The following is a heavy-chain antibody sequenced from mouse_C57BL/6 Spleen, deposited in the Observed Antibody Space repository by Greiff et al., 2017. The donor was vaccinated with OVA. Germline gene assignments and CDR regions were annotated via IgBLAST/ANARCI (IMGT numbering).Heavy chain of an antibody. V-gene: IGHV1-64*01. J-gene: IGHJ2*01. D-gene: IGHD1-1*01. CDR1: GYTFTSYW. CDR2: IHPNSGST. CDR3: ARHVSRGYYFDY. Sequence: VQLQQPGAELVKPGASVKLSCKASGYTFTSYWMHWVKQRPGQGLEWIGMIHPNSGSTNYNEKFKSKATLTVDKSSSTAYMQLSSLTSEDSAVYYCARHVSRGYYFDYWGQGTTLTVSS.